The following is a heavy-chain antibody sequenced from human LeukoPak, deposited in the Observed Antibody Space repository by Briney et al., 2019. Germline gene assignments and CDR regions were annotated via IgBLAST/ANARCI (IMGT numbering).Heavy chain of an antibody. V-gene: IGHV3-9*03. CDR3: AKDYGARGSYGDAFDI. CDR1: GFTFDDYA. Sequence: PGGSLRLSCAASGFTFDDYAMHWVRQAPGKGLEWVSGISWNSVSIGYADSVRGRFTISRDNAKNSLYLQMNSLRAEDMALYYCAKDYGARGSYGDAFDIWGQGTMVTVSS. J-gene: IGHJ3*02. CDR2: ISWNSVSI. D-gene: IGHD1-26*01.